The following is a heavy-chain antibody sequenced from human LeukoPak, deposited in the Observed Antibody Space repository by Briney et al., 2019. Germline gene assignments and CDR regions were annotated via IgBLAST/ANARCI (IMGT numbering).Heavy chain of an antibody. D-gene: IGHD3-16*01. CDR1: GFTFSSYW. CDR3: ASGRGGYYFDY. Sequence: GGSLRLSCAAPGFTFSSYWMSWVRQAPGKGLEWVANIKQDGSEKYYVDSVKGRFTISRDNAKNSLYLQMNSLRAEDTAVYYCASGRGGYYFDYWGQGTLVTVSS. CDR2: IKQDGSEK. V-gene: IGHV3-7*01. J-gene: IGHJ4*02.